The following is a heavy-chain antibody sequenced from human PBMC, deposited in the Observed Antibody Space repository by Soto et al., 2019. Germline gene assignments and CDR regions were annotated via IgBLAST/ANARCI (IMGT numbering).Heavy chain of an antibody. CDR3: ARRLYYDSTGCHGYYGMDV. CDR1: GGSISSSSYY. V-gene: IGHV4-39*01. J-gene: IGHJ6*02. D-gene: IGHD3-22*01. Sequence: SETLSLTCTVSGGSISSSSYYWGWIRQPPGKGLEWIGSIYYSGSTYYNPSLKSRVTISVDTSKNQFSLKLSSVTAADTAVYYCARRLYYDSTGCHGYYGMDVWGQGTTVTVSS. CDR2: IYYSGST.